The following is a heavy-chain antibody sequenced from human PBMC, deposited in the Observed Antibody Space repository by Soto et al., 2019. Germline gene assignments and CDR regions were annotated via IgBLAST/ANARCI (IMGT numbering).Heavy chain of an antibody. CDR3: ARGKDIVAARQHFDY. D-gene: IGHD2-15*01. CDR2: ISSSRSYI. J-gene: IGHJ4*02. CDR1: GFTFSSYS. Sequence: EVQLVESGGGLVKPGGSLRLSCAASGFTFSSYSMNWVRQAPGKGLEWVSSISSSRSYIYYADSVNGRFTISRDNAKNSLYLQRNSLRAEDTAVYYCARGKDIVAARQHFDYWGQGTLVTVAA. V-gene: IGHV3-21*01.